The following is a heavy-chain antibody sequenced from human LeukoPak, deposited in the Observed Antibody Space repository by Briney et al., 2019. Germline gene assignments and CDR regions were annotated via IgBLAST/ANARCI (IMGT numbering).Heavy chain of an antibody. CDR3: ARKPAVAGTWYFDY. D-gene: IGHD6-19*01. V-gene: IGHV3-21*01. J-gene: IGHJ4*02. CDR1: GFTFSSYS. CDR2: ISSSSSYI. Sequence: PGGSLRLSCAASGFTFSSYSMNWVRQAPGKGLEWVSSISSSSSYIYYADSVKGRFTISRDNAKNSLYLQMNSLRAEDTAVYYCARKPAVAGTWYFDYWGQGTLVTVSS.